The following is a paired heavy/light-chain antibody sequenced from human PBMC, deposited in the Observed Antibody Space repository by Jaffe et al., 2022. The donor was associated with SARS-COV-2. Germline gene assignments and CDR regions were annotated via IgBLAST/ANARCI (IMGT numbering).Heavy chain of an antibody. V-gene: IGHV3-73*01. CDR1: GFTFSGSA. J-gene: IGHJ4*02. CDR2: IRSRSNKYAT. Sequence: EVQLMESGGGLARPGGSLKLSCAASGFTFSGSAVHWVRQASGKGLEWLGRIRSRSNKYATMYAASVTGRFTISRDDSKNTAFLHMNNLKTEDTAVYYCSRIHSSGWGQGTLVTVSS. CDR3: SRIHSSG. D-gene: IGHD6-19*01.
Light chain of an antibody. J-gene: IGKJ4*01. Sequence: DVVMTQTPLSLSVTPGQPASISCKSSQSLLQSDGKTYLYWYLQRPGQPPQLLIYEVSNRFSGVPDRFIGSGSGTDFTLKISRVEAEDVGVYYCMQSIELPLTFGGGTKVEIK. CDR1: QSLLQSDGKTY. CDR3: MQSIELPLT. V-gene: IGKV2D-29*01. CDR2: EVS.